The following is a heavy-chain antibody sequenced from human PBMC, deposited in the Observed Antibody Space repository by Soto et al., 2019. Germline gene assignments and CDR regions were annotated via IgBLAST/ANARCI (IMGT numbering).Heavy chain of an antibody. CDR2: ISAYNGNT. D-gene: IGHD1-26*01. Sequence: ASVKVSCKASGYTFTSYGISWVRQAPGQGLEWMGWISAYNGNTNYAQKLQGRVTMTTDTSTSTAYMELRSLRAEDTALYYCAIEKVGATSVHVFDIWGQGTMVTVSS. J-gene: IGHJ3*02. V-gene: IGHV1-18*01. CDR3: AIEKVGATSVHVFDI. CDR1: GYTFTSYG.